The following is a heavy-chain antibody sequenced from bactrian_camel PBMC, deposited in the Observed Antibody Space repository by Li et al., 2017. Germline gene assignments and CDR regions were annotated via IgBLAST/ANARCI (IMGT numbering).Heavy chain of an antibody. CDR2: IYTADGGT. CDR1: GFTFSSYY. V-gene: IGHV3S6*01. Sequence: HVQLVESGGGSVQAGGYLRLSCSASGFTFSSYYMSWVRQAPGKGLEWVSSIYTADGGTRSADSVKGRFTISRDNTKNMLYLQMNSLKSEDTALYYCARARDYMSTFNDWGQGTQVTVS. CDR3: ARARDYMSTFND. J-gene: IGHJ4*01.